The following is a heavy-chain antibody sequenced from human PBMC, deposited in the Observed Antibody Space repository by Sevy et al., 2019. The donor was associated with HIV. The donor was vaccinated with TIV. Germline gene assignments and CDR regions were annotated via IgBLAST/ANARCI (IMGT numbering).Heavy chain of an antibody. CDR1: GFTFSSYA. D-gene: IGHD3-3*01. V-gene: IGHV3-23*01. J-gene: IGHJ4*02. CDR3: AKDADYDFWSGYYFDY. CDR2: ISGSGGST. Sequence: GGSLRLSCAASGFTFSSYAMSWVRQAPGKGLEWVSAISGSGGSTYYADSVKGRFTISRDNSKNMLYLQMNSLRAEDTPVYYSAKDADYDFWSGYYFDYWGQGTLVTVSS.